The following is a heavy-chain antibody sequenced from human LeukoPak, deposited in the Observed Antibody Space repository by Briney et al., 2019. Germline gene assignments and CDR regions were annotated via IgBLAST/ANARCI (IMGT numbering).Heavy chain of an antibody. CDR2: IYYSGST. CDR3: ARQEPYYYGSGSFDY. V-gene: IGHV4-39*01. D-gene: IGHD3-10*01. J-gene: IGHJ4*02. CDR1: GGSISSSSYY. Sequence: PSETLSLTCTVSGGSISSSSYYWGWIRQPPGKGLEWIGSIYYSGSTNYNPSLKSRVTISVDTSKNQFSLKLSSVTAADTAVYYCARQEPYYYGSGSFDYWGQGTLVTVSS.